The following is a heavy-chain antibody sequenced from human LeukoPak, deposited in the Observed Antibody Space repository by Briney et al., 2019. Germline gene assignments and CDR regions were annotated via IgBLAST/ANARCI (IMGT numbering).Heavy chain of an antibody. Sequence: SETLSLTCTVSGGSITSYYWTWIRQPPGRGLEWIGYIHYSGSTNYNPSLKSRVTISVDTSKNQFSLKLSSVTAADTAVYYCASLVRYPDAFDIWGQGTMVTVSS. V-gene: IGHV4-59*12. CDR1: GGSITSYY. CDR2: IHYSGST. J-gene: IGHJ3*02. CDR3: ASLVRYPDAFDI. D-gene: IGHD1-26*01.